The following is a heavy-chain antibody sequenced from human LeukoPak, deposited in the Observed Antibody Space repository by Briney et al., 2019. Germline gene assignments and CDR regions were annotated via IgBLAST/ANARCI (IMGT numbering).Heavy chain of an antibody. Sequence: SETLSLTCTVSGSSISSYYWSWIRQPPGKGLEWIGYIYYSGSTNYNPSLKSRVTISVDTSKNQFSLKLSSVTAADTAVYYCARHVACSSTSCYTALDYWGQGTLVTVSS. CDR2: IYYSGST. V-gene: IGHV4-59*08. J-gene: IGHJ4*02. D-gene: IGHD2-2*02. CDR1: GSSISSYY. CDR3: ARHVACSSTSCYTALDY.